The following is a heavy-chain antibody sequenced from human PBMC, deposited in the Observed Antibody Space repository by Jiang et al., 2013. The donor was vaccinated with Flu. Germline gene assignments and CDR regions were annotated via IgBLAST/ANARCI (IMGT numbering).Heavy chain of an antibody. D-gene: IGHD1-1*01. V-gene: IGHV5-10-1*01. CDR1: GHSFTNYY. J-gene: IGHJ6*02. CDR2: DPDDSSA. CDR3: ARQETGTTVDYYYYSMDV. Sequence: QLVESGAEVKKLGDSLRISCKDFGHSFTNYYITVGAPDARERPGVDGEVDPDDSSADYSPSFQGHVTLSADKSINTAYLQWSSLKASDTAMYYCARQETGTTVDYYYYSMDVWGQGTTVTVSS.